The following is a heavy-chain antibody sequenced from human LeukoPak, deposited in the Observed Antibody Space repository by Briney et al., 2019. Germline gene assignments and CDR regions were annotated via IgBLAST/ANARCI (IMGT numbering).Heavy chain of an antibody. D-gene: IGHD6-13*01. CDR1: GFTFSSYA. CDR3: ARVSSSSWYNAFDI. CDR2: ISYDGSNK. V-gene: IGHV3-30-3*01. J-gene: IGHJ3*02. Sequence: GGSLRLSCAASGFTFSSYAMHWVRQAPGKGLEWVAVISYDGSNKYYADSVKGRFTISRDNSKNTLYLQMNSLRAEDTAVYYCARVSSSSWYNAFDIWGQGTMVTVSS.